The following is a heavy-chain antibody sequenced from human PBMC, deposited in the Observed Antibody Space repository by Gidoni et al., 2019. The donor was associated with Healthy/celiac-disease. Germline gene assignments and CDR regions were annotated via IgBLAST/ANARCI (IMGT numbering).Heavy chain of an antibody. Sequence: EVQLVESGGGLVKPGGSLRLSCAASGFTFSSYSMNWVRQAPGKGLEWVSSISSSSSYIYYADSVKGRFTISRDNAKNSLYLQMNSLRAEDTAVYYCARDRLLWFGEGSPTFDYWGQGTLVTVSS. J-gene: IGHJ4*02. CDR3: ARDRLLWFGEGSPTFDY. V-gene: IGHV3-21*01. CDR2: ISSSSSYI. D-gene: IGHD3-10*01. CDR1: GFTFSSYS.